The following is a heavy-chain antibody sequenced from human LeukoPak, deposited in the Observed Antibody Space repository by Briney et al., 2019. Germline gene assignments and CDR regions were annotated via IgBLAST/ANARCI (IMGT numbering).Heavy chain of an antibody. CDR1: GGTFSSYA. CDR3: AGRMSGDYVRFDP. Sequence: ASVKVSCKASGGTFSSYAISWVRQAPGQGLEWMGGIIPIFGTANYAQKFQGRVTITTDESTSTAYMELSSLRSEDTAVYYCAGRMSGDYVRFDPWGQGTLVTVSS. D-gene: IGHD4-17*01. J-gene: IGHJ5*02. CDR2: IIPIFGTA. V-gene: IGHV1-69*05.